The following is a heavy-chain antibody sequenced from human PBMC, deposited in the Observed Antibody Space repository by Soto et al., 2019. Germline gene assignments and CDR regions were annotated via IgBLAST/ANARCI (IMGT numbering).Heavy chain of an antibody. V-gene: IGHV4-34*01. J-gene: IGHJ4*02. CDR3: ARLRGVRGSPV. CDR1: GGSFSGYY. Sequence: SETLSLTCAVYGGSFSGYYWSWIRQPPGKGLEWIGEINHSGSTNYNPSLKSRVTISVDTSKNQFSLKLSSVTAADTAVYYCARLRGVRGSPVWGQGTLVTVSS. D-gene: IGHD3-10*01. CDR2: INHSGST.